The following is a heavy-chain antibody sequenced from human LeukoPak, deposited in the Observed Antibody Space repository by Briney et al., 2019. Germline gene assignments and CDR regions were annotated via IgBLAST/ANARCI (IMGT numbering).Heavy chain of an antibody. Sequence: GGSLRLSCAASGFTFNSYSMYWVRQAPGKGLEWVSSISSSSSHMFYADSVKGRFSISRDNANNSLFLRMNSLRAEDTAVYYCVRDSGSSYGYYFLHWGQGTLVTVSS. CDR3: VRDSGSSYGYYFLH. CDR2: ISSSSSHM. V-gene: IGHV3-21*01. D-gene: IGHD1-26*01. J-gene: IGHJ1*01. CDR1: GFTFNSYS.